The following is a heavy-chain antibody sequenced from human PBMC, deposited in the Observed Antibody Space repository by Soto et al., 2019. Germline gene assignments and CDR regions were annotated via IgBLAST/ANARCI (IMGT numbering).Heavy chain of an antibody. CDR1: GYTFTSYA. D-gene: IGHD2-15*01. CDR3: AGPLFCTGGSCYPGSPFDI. Sequence: ASVKVSCKASGYTFTSYAMHWVRQAPGQRLEWMGWINAGNGNTKYSQKFQGRVTITRDTSASTAYMELSSLRSEDTAVYYCAGPLFCTGGSCYPGSPFDIWGQGKMVTVSS. CDR2: INAGNGNT. V-gene: IGHV1-3*01. J-gene: IGHJ3*02.